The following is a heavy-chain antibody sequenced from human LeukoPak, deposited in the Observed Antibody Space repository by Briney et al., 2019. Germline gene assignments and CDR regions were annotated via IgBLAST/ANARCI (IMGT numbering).Heavy chain of an antibody. Sequence: GASVKVSCKVSGYTLTELSMHWVRQAPGKGLEWMGGFDPEDGETIYAQKFQGRVTMTEDTSTDTAYMELSSLRSEDTAVYYCATAGRRDIVTMVRGVILEDYWGQGTLVTVSS. D-gene: IGHD3-10*01. CDR1: GYTLTELS. CDR3: ATAGRRDIVTMVRGVILEDY. J-gene: IGHJ4*02. CDR2: FDPEDGET. V-gene: IGHV1-24*01.